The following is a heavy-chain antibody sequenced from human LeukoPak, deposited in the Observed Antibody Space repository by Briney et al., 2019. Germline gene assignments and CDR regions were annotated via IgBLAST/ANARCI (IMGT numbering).Heavy chain of an antibody. J-gene: IGHJ4*02. CDR3: ATPGLAAAGFDY. Sequence: ASVKVSCKVSGYTLTELSMHWVRQAPGKGLEWMGGFDPEDGETIYAQKFQGRVTMTEDTSTDTAYMELSSLRSEDTAVHYCATPGLAAAGFDYWGQGTLVTVSS. CDR1: GYTLTELS. CDR2: FDPEDGET. V-gene: IGHV1-24*01. D-gene: IGHD6-13*01.